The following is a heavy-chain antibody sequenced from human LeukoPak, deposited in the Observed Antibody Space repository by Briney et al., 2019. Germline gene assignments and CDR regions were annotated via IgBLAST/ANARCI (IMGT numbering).Heavy chain of an antibody. Sequence: GGSLRLSCAASGFTFSSYTMHWVRQAPGKGLEWVAVISYDESNKYYADSVKGRFTISRDNSKNTLYLQMNSLRAEDTAVYYCARDGDYYGMDVWGQGTTVTVPS. D-gene: IGHD3-3*01. CDR1: GFTFSSYT. V-gene: IGHV3-30-3*01. CDR2: ISYDESNK. CDR3: ARDGDYYGMDV. J-gene: IGHJ6*02.